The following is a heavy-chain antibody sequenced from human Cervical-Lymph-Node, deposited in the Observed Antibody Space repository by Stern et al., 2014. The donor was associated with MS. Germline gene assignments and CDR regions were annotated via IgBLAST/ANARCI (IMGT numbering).Heavy chain of an antibody. V-gene: IGHV1-2*02. CDR3: ARDRGSHSDY. Sequence: AQLVESGTEVKKPGASVKVSCKASGYSFTAYFIHWVRQAPGQGLEWMGWISTDTGGANYAQRFQGRVTMTRDTSISTTYMELSRLRSDDTAVYYCARDRGSHSDYWGQGTLVTVSS. CDR1: GYSFTAYF. CDR2: ISTDTGGA. D-gene: IGHD1-26*01. J-gene: IGHJ4*02.